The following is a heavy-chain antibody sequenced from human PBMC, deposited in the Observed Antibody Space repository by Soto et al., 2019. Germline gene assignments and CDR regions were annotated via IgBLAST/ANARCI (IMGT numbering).Heavy chain of an antibody. CDR1: GFTFSSYE. D-gene: IGHD1-26*01. V-gene: IGHV3-48*03. CDR3: ARDWEYYYGMDV. J-gene: IGHJ6*02. CDR2: ISSSGSTI. Sequence: GGSLRLSCAASGFTFSSYEMNWVRQAPGKGLEWVSYISSSGSTIYYADSVKGRFTISRDNAKNSLYLQLNSLRAEDTAVYYCARDWEYYYGMDVWGQGTTVTVSS.